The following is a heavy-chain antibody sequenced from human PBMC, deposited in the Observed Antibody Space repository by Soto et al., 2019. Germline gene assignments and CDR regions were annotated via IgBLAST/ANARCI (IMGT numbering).Heavy chain of an antibody. V-gene: IGHV4-31*03. J-gene: IGHJ5*02. D-gene: IGHD7-27*01. CDR3: ARRANHNWFDP. Sequence: PSETLSLTCTVSGGSISSGGYYWSWIRQHPGKGLEWIGYIYYSGSTYYNPSLKSRVTISVDTSKNQFSLKLSSVTAADTAVYYCARRANHNWFDPWGQGTLVTVSS. CDR2: IYYSGST. CDR1: GGSISSGGYY.